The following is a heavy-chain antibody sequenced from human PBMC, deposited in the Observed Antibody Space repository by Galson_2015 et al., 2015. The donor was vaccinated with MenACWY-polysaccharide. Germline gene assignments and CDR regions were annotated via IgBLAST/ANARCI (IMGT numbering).Heavy chain of an antibody. J-gene: IGHJ4*02. CDR3: ARWTSNSWYLAY. V-gene: IGHV3-7*01. CDR1: GFTFSNYW. D-gene: IGHD6-13*01. Sequence: SLRLSCAASGFTFSNYWMSWVRQAPGKGLEWVANMNQDGSEKYYVDSVKGRFTISRDNAKNSQYLQMNSLRAEDTAVYHCARWTSNSWYLAYWGQGTLVTVSS. CDR2: MNQDGSEK.